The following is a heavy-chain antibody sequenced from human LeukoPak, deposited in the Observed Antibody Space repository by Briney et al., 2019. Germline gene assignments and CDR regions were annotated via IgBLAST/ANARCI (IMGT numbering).Heavy chain of an antibody. CDR1: GFTFSSYG. V-gene: IGHV3-33*01. CDR3: ARERSDLADYGSLYYFDY. CDR2: IWYDGSNK. J-gene: IGHJ4*02. Sequence: GGSLRLSCAASGFTFSSYGMHWVRQAPGKGLEWVAVIWYDGSNKYYADSVKGRFTISRDNSKNTLYLQMNSLRAEDTAVYYCARERSDLADYGSLYYFDYWGQGTLVTVSS. D-gene: IGHD4-17*01.